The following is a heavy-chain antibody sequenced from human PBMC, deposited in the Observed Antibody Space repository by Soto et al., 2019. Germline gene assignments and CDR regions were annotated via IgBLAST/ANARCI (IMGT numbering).Heavy chain of an antibody. J-gene: IGHJ6*02. CDR1: GGSISSSSYY. CDR3: ATNYAYYYYYGMDV. CDR2: IYYSGST. Sequence: SETLSLTCTVSGGSISSSSYYWGWIRQPPGKGLEWIGSIYYSGSTYYNPSLKSRVTISVDTSKNQFSLKLSSVTAAHTAVYYCATNYAYYYYYGMDVWGQGTTVTVSS. V-gene: IGHV4-39*01. D-gene: IGHD4-4*01.